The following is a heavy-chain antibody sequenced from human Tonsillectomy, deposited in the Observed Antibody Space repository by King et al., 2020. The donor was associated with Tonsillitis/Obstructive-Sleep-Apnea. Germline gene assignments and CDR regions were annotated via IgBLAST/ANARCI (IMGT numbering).Heavy chain of an antibody. D-gene: IGHD3-22*01. CDR2: SRPNNGDT. CDR1: GYTFTSYD. Sequence: QLVQSGAEVKKPGASVKVSCKASGYTFTSYDITWVRQAPGQGLEWMGWSRPNNGDTNYAQKLQGRVTMTSDTSTSTAYMELRSLRSDDSAVYYCERDYYDSSCYYLCYFPHWGQGTLVTVSS. V-gene: IGHV1-18*01. J-gene: IGHJ1*01. CDR3: ERDYYDSSCYYLCYFPH.